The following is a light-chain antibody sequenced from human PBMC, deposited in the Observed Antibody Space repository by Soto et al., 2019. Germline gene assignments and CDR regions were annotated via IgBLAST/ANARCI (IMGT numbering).Light chain of an antibody. CDR3: QVWDSSSDLV. Sequence: SYELTQPPSVSVATGKTARITCGGNNIGSKSVHWYQQKPGQAPVLVIYYDSDRPSGIPERFSGSNSGNTDTLTISRVEAGDEADYYCQVWDSSSDLVFGGGTKLTVL. J-gene: IGLJ2*01. V-gene: IGLV3-21*04. CDR1: NIGSKS. CDR2: YDS.